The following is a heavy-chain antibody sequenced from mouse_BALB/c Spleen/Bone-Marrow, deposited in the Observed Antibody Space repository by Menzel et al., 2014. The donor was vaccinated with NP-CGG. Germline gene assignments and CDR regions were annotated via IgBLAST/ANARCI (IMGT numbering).Heavy chain of an antibody. J-gene: IGHJ1*01. D-gene: IGHD2-2*01. Sequence: EVQLQQSGPELVKPGASVKMSCKASGYTFTSYVMHWVKQKPGQGLVWIGNINPYNDGTKYNEKFRGKATLTSDKSSSTAFMELSSLTSEDSAVYYCARSLYGYDWYFDVWGAGTTVTVSS. CDR1: GYTFTSYV. CDR3: ARSLYGYDWYFDV. CDR2: INPYNDGT. V-gene: IGHV1-14*01.